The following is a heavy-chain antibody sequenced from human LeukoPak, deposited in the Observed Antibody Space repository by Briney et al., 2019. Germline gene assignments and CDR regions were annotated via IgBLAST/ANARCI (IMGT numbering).Heavy chain of an antibody. CDR1: GGTFSSYA. D-gene: IGHD3-16*01. CDR3: ASRPVGGRGAFDI. V-gene: IGHV1-69*06. CDR2: IIPIFGTA. Sequence: SVKVSCKASGGTFSSYAISWVRQAPGQGLEWMGGIIPIFGTANYAEKFQGRVTITGDKSTNTAYMEMSSLRSEDTAVYYCASRPVGGRGAFDIWGQGKLVTVSS. J-gene: IGHJ3*02.